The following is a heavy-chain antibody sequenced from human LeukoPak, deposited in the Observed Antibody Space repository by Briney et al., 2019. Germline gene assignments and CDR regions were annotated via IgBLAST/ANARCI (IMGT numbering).Heavy chain of an antibody. CDR2: ISAYNGNT. J-gene: IGHJ4*02. CDR1: GYTFTSYG. CDR3: ARSEAPYYFDY. V-gene: IGHV1-18*01. Sequence: ASAKVSCXASGYTFTSYGISWVRQAPGQGLEWMGWISAYNGNTNYAQKLQGRVTMTTDTSTSTAYMELRSLRSDDTAVYYCARSEAPYYFDYWGQGTLVTVSS.